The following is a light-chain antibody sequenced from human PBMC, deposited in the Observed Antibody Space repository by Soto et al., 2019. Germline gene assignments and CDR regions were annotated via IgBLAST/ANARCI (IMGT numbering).Light chain of an antibody. CDR3: SSYISSSSVG. Sequence: QSALTQPASVSGSPGQSITISCTGTSSDVGGYNYVSWYQQHPGKAPKLMIYEVSNRPSGVSNRFSGSKSGNTASLTISGLQCEDEADYYCSSYISSSSVGFGGGTKLTVL. CDR2: EVS. J-gene: IGLJ2*01. CDR1: SSDVGGYNY. V-gene: IGLV2-14*01.